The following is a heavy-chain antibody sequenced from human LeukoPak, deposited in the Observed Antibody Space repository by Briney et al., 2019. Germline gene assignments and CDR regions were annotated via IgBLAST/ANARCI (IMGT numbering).Heavy chain of an antibody. Sequence: PSETLSLTCTVFGGSTISSYSWKWIRQPPGKGLEWIGYIYYNGSTNYNPSLKSRVTISVDTSKNQFSLRLNSVTAADTAVYYCARGHSYYDSGGPNDRWGQGTLVTVSS. V-gene: IGHV4-59*01. CDR1: GGSTISSYS. CDR2: IYYNGST. D-gene: IGHD3-22*01. CDR3: ARGHSYYDSGGPNDR. J-gene: IGHJ5*02.